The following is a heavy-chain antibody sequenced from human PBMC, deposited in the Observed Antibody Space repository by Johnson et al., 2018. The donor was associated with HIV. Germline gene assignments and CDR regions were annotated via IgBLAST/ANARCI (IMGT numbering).Heavy chain of an antibody. D-gene: IGHD5-24*01. V-gene: IGHV3-9*01. CDR2: I. CDR3: ARDGRDLATRGAFDI. Sequence: VQLVESGGGLVQPGRSLRLSCAASAFPFDDHALHWVRQTPGKGLQWFSIILKGRCTISRDGSKKTLFLQMNSLRPEDTAVYYCARDGRDLATRGAFDIWGPGTVVTVSS. J-gene: IGHJ3*02. CDR1: AFPFDDHA.